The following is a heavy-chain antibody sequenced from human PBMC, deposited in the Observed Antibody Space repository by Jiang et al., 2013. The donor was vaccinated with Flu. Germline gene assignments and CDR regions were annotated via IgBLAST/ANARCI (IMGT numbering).Heavy chain of an antibody. V-gene: IGHV6-1*01. J-gene: IGHJ5*02. CDR3: TRARVVRTTPSGWFDP. CDR1: GDSVSSTSAA. Sequence: SQTLSLTCAISGDSVSSTSAAWDWIRQSPSRGLEWLGRTYYRSKWYTDYAVSVKSRITINPDTSKNHFSLQLSSVTPEDTAVYYCTRARVVRTTPSGWFDPWGQGIPVT. D-gene: IGHD1-26*01. CDR2: TYYRSKWYT.